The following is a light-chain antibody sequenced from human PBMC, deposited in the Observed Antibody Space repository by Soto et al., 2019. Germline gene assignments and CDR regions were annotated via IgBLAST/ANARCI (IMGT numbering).Light chain of an antibody. CDR2: SDV. J-gene: IGLJ3*02. CDR1: SSNIGSNA. V-gene: IGLV1-44*01. CDR3: AAWGDSLNNWV. Sequence: SVLTQPPSASATPGQTVTISCSGSSSNIGSNAVSWYQHFPGTAPKVLIYSDVQRPSGVPDRFSGSKSGTSASLAISGLQAEDEADYFCAAWGDSLNNWVLGGGTK.